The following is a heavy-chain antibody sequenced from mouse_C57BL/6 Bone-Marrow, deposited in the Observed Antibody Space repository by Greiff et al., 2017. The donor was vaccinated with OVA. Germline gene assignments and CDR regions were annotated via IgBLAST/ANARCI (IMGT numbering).Heavy chain of an antibody. V-gene: IGHV1-55*01. J-gene: IGHJ4*01. D-gene: IGHD1-1*01. CDR2: IYPGSGST. CDR3: ARGSSYGDYAMDY. CDR1: GYTFTSYW. Sequence: QVQLKQPGAELVKPGASVKMSCKASGYTFTSYWITWVKQRPGQGLEWIGDIYPGSGSTNYNEKFKSKATLTVDTSSSTAYMELRSLTSEDSAVYFCARGSSYGDYAMDYWGQGTSVTVSS.